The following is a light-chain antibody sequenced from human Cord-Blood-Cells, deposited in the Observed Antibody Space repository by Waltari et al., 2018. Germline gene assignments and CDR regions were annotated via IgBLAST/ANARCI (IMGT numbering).Light chain of an antibody. J-gene: IGLJ2*01. Sequence: SSELTQDPAVSVALGQTVRITCQGDSLRSYYASWYQQKPGQAPVLVIYGKNNRPSGIPGRFSGSSSVNTASLTITGAQAEDEADYYCNSRDSSGNHVVFGGGTKLTVL. V-gene: IGLV3-19*01. CDR1: SLRSYY. CDR2: GKN. CDR3: NSRDSSGNHVV.